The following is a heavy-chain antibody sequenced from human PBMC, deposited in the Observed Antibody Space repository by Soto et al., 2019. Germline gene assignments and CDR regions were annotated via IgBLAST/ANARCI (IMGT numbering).Heavy chain of an antibody. Sequence: QLQLQESGPGLVKPSETLSLTCTVSGGSISSSSYYWGWIRQPPGKGLEWIGSIYYSGSTYNNPSHTSRVSISVDPSKSQFSLNLSSLTAADTAVYYCARHPYYDFWSGYYYEDFYYSYYMDVWGKGTTVTVSS. CDR3: ARHPYYDFWSGYYYEDFYYSYYMDV. J-gene: IGHJ6*03. CDR2: IYYSGST. V-gene: IGHV4-39*01. D-gene: IGHD3-3*01. CDR1: GGSISSSSYY.